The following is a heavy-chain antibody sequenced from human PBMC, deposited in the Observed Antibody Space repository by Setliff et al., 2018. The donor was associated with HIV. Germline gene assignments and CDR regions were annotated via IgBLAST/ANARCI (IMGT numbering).Heavy chain of an antibody. Sequence: SETLSLTCTVSGGSMNSENNHWGWFRQPAGKGLEWIGRFTNRGSTDYNPSLKSRVTISIDRSRNQFSLKLSAVTAADTAVYYCARDLLGSSSLVDYWGQGTLVTVSS. CDR1: GGSMNSENNH. CDR2: FTNRGST. D-gene: IGHD6-6*01. J-gene: IGHJ4*02. V-gene: IGHV4-61*02. CDR3: ARDLLGSSSLVDY.